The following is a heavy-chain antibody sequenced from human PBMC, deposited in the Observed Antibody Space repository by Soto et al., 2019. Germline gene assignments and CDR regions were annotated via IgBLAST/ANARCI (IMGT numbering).Heavy chain of an antibody. CDR2: IYYSVST. D-gene: IGHD3-16*01. CDR1: DGSISSSSYY. Sequence: SVTRWLTCTVPDGSISSSSYYWVRIHKPPGKGLEWIGSIYYSVSTYYNPSLKSRVTISVDTSKNQFSLKLSSVTAADTAVYYCARFGLAAIYYFDYWGQGTLVTVSS. V-gene: IGHV4-39*01. CDR3: ARFGLAAIYYFDY. J-gene: IGHJ4*02.